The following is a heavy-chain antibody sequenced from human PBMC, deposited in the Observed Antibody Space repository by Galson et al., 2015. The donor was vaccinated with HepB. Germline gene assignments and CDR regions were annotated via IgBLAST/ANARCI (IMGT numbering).Heavy chain of an antibody. Sequence: SVKVSCKASGGTFSSYAISWVRQAPGQGLEWMGGIIPIFGTANYAQKFQGRVTITADKSTSTAYMELSSLRSEDTAVYYCAREDEDEGIAARVNWFDPWGQGTLVTVSS. V-gene: IGHV1-69*06. CDR3: AREDEDEGIAARVNWFDP. D-gene: IGHD6-6*01. CDR2: IIPIFGTA. CDR1: GGTFSSYA. J-gene: IGHJ5*02.